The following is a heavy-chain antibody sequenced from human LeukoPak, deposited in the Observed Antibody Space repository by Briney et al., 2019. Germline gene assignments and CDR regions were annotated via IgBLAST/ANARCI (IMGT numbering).Heavy chain of an antibody. CDR1: GYSFTDYW. Sequence: GESLKISCKGSGYSFTDYWIGWVRQKPGKGLEWMGTIYTGDSDTKYNPSFQGQVTISADKSITTAYLQWSSLKASGTATYYCGRGVPVWGRSYRFDPWGQGTPVTVSS. D-gene: IGHD3-16*02. J-gene: IGHJ5*02. V-gene: IGHV5-51*01. CDR3: GRGVPVWGRSYRFDP. CDR2: IYTGDSDT.